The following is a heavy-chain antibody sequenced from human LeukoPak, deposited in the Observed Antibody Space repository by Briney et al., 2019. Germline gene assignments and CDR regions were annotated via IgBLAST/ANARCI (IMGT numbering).Heavy chain of an antibody. CDR3: ARARRYGGNLGYFDY. V-gene: IGHV3-64*01. CDR1: GGTFSSYA. CDR2: ISSNGGST. Sequence: SCKASGGTFSSYAMHWVRQAPGKGLEYVSAISSNGGSTYYANSVKGRFTISRDNSKNTLYLQMGSLRAEDMAVYYCARARRYGGNLGYFDYWGQGTLVTVSS. D-gene: IGHD4-23*01. J-gene: IGHJ4*02.